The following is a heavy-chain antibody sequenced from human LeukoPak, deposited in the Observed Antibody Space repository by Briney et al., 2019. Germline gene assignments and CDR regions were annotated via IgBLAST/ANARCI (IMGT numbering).Heavy chain of an antibody. J-gene: IGHJ5*02. CDR2: INWNGSIT. Sequence: GGSLRLSCAASGFIFDDYGMSWVRQAPGKGLEWVSGINWNGSITGYADSVKGRFTISRDNAKNSLYLQMNSLRAEDTALYYCARDVATISNWFDPWGQGTLVTVSS. CDR1: GFIFDDYG. V-gene: IGHV3-20*04. D-gene: IGHD5-24*01. CDR3: ARDVATISNWFDP.